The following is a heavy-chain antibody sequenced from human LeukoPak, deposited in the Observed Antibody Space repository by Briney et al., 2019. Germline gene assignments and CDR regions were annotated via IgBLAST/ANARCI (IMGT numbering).Heavy chain of an antibody. D-gene: IGHD6-13*01. V-gene: IGHV4-34*01. CDR2: INHSGNT. CDR3: ARIKGITAAGPFDY. Sequence: SETLSLTCAVYGGSFSDYYWSWIRQPPGKGLEWFGEINHSGNTNYNPSLKSRVTLSVDTSKNQFSLKLSSVTAADTAVYYCARIKGITAAGPFDYWGQGTLVTVSS. J-gene: IGHJ4*02. CDR1: GGSFSDYY.